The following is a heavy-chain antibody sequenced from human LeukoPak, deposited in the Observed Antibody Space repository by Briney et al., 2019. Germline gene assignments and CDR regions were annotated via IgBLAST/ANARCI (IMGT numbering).Heavy chain of an antibody. CDR2: ISSSSSYI. D-gene: IGHD6-19*01. CDR1: GLTFSSYS. Sequence: GGSLRLSCAASGLTFSSYSMNWVRQAPGKGLEWVSSISSSSSYIYYADSVKGRFTISRDNAKNSLYLQMNSLRAEDTAVYYCARDSSGWQYYYYYYMDVWGKGTTVTVSS. V-gene: IGHV3-21*01. J-gene: IGHJ6*03. CDR3: ARDSSGWQYYYYYYMDV.